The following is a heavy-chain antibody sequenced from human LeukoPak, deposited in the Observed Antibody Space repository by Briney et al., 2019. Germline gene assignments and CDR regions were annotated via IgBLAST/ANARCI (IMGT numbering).Heavy chain of an antibody. J-gene: IGHJ4*02. CDR2: ISTGSRYI. CDR1: GFTLSSDS. D-gene: IGHD4-17*01. V-gene: IGHV3-21*01. CDR3: ARATAYGDYMFGFDY. Sequence: PGGSLRPSCAVSGFTLSSDSMNWVRQAPGKGLEWVSYISTGSRYIYYADSVKGRFTMSRDNAKNSLFLQMNSLRPEDTAVYYCARATAYGDYMFGFDYWGQGSLVTVSS.